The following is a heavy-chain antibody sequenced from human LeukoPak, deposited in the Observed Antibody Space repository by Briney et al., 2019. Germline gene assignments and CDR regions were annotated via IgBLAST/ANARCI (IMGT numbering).Heavy chain of an antibody. CDR3: ARDGYDFWSGYSDYYYYYMDV. Sequence: ASVKVSCKASGYTFTGYYMHWVRQAPGQGLEWMGWINPNSGGTNYAQKFQGRVTMTRDTSISTAYMELSRLRSDDTAVYYCARDGYDFWSGYSDYYYYYMDVWGKGTTVTVSS. D-gene: IGHD3-3*01. CDR1: GYTFTGYY. CDR2: INPNSGGT. V-gene: IGHV1-2*02. J-gene: IGHJ6*03.